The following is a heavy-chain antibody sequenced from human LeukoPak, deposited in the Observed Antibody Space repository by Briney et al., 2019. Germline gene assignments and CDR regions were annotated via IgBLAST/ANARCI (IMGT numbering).Heavy chain of an antibody. V-gene: IGHV3-23*01. CDR3: AKGLVPAAIRVVDY. CDR2: ISASGGST. J-gene: IGHJ4*02. CDR1: GFTFSSYA. D-gene: IGHD2-2*01. Sequence: SGGSLRLSCVASGFTFSSYAMSWVRQAPGKGLEWVSAISASGGSTYYADSVKGRFTISRDNSQNTLYLQVNSLRAEDTAVYYCAKGLVPAAIRVVDYWGQGTLVTVSS.